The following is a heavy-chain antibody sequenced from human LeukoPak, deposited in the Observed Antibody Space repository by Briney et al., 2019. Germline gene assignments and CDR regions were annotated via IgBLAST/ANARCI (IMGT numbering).Heavy chain of an antibody. CDR3: AKVGLRLGGDY. D-gene: IGHD4-17*01. J-gene: IGHJ4*02. CDR2: LSDSGGKT. CDR1: GFVFSSYA. V-gene: IGHV3-23*01. Sequence: GGSLRLSCAASGFVFSSYAMSWVRQAPGKGLEWVSTLSDSGGKTYYADSVKGRFTISRDDSKNTLYLQMNSLRAEDTAVYYCAKVGLRLGGDYWGQGTLVTVSS.